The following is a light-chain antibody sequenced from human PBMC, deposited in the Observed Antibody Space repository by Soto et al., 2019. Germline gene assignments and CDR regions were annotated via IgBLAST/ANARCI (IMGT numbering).Light chain of an antibody. CDR2: SHN. V-gene: IGLV1-44*01. CDR1: TSNIGSNT. CDR3: AAWDDSLNGVV. Sequence: QAVVTQPPSASGTPGQRVTISCSGSTSNIGSNTVNWYHHLPGTAPKLLIYSHNQRPSGVPDRFSGSRSGTSASLAISGLQSDDEADYYCAAWDDSLNGVVFGGGTKLNVL. J-gene: IGLJ2*01.